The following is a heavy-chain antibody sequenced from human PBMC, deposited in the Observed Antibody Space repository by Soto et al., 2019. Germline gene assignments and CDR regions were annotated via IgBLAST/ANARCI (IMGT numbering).Heavy chain of an antibody. CDR1: GYSFTSYW. CDR3: ARYALAYCGGDCYSDAFDI. J-gene: IGHJ3*02. V-gene: IGHV5-10-1*01. CDR2: IDPSDSYT. Sequence: GESLKISCMGSGYSFTSYWISWVRQMPGKGLEWMGRIDPSDSYTNYSPSFQGHVTISADKSISTAYLQWSSLKASDTAMYYCARYALAYCGGDCYSDAFDIWGQGTMVTVSS. D-gene: IGHD2-21*02.